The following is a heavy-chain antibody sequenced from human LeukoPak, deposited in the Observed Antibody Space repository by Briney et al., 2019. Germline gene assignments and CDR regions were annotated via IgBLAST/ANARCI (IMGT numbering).Heavy chain of an antibody. CDR3: ASPGDYDTYYYGMDV. J-gene: IGHJ6*02. Sequence: PGGSLRLSCAASGFTASSNYMSWVRQAPGKGLEWVSVIYSGGSTYYADSVKGRFTISRDNSKNTLYLHMNSLRAEDTAVYYCASPGDYDTYYYGMDVWGQGTTVTVSS. CDR1: GFTASSNY. D-gene: IGHD3-22*01. V-gene: IGHV3-53*01. CDR2: IYSGGST.